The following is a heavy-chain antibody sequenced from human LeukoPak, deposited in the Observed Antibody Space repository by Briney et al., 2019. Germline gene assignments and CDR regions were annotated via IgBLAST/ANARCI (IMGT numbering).Heavy chain of an antibody. Sequence: SETLSLTCTVSGGSISSGYYYWSWIRQPPGKGLEWIGYIYYSGSTYYNPSPKDPVTKSVDPSKNQVSLNLSSVTAADTAVYYCARVWTTWGFDYWGQGTLVTVSS. CDR1: GGSISSGYYY. D-gene: IGHD3/OR15-3a*01. J-gene: IGHJ4*02. CDR3: ARVWTTWGFDY. CDR2: IYYSGST. V-gene: IGHV4-30-4*08.